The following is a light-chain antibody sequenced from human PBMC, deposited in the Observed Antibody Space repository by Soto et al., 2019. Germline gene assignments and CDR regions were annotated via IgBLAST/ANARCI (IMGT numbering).Light chain of an antibody. Sequence: QSVLTQPASVSGSPGQSITISCTGTSNDIGAYDRVSWYRQHPGEAPKLMIYEVIHRPSGVSHRFSGSKSGNTAYLTISDLQAEDEGDYFCTSHTTADTWVFGVGTKVTVL. V-gene: IGLV2-14*03. CDR1: SNDIGAYDR. J-gene: IGLJ3*02. CDR3: TSHTTADTWV. CDR2: EVI.